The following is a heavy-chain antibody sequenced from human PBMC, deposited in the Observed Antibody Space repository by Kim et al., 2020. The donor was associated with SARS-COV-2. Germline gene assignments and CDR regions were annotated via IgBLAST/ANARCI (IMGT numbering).Heavy chain of an antibody. V-gene: IGHV3-23*03. D-gene: IGHD3-10*01. J-gene: IGHJ6*02. CDR2: IYSGGSST. CDR1: GFTFSSYA. CDR3: AKDACITMVRGRANYYYYGMDV. Sequence: GGSLRLSCAASGFTFSSYAMSWVRQAPGKGLEWVSVIYSGGSSTYYADSVKGRFTISRDNSKNTLYLQMNSLRAEDTAVYYCAKDACITMVRGRANYYYYGMDVWGQGTTVTVSS.